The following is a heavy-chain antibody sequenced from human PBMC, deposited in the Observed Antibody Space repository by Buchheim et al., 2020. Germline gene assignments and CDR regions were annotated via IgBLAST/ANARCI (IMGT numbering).Heavy chain of an antibody. CDR2: IFYSGST. CDR3: ARDRARFYYGSGSGNWFDP. CDR1: GGSINSGAYY. D-gene: IGHD3-10*01. J-gene: IGHJ5*02. V-gene: IGHV4-31*03. Sequence: QVQLQESGPGLVKPSQTLSLTCTVSGGSINSGAYYWSWIRQHPGKGLEWIGYIFYSGSTYYNPSLKRRVTISVDTSKNQFSLKLSSVTAADTAVYYCARDRARFYYGSGSGNWFDPWGQGTL.